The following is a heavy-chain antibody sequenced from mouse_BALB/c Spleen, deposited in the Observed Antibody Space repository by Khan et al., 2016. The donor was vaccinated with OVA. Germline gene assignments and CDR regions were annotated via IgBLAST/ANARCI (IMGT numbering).Heavy chain of an antibody. J-gene: IGHJ3*01. D-gene: IGHD2-1*01. CDR2: IIPSNGYT. CDR3: TRRGINGIFTY. V-gene: IGHV1-7*01. CDR1: GYTFTTYW. Sequence: QVQLQQSRAELAQPGASVKMSCKISGYTFTTYWLHWVKQRPGQGLEWIGYIIPSNGYTYYNPRFKDMAILTPDTSSSTSYIQLSRLTSEDSAVYYCTRRGINGIFTYWGQGTLVTVSA.